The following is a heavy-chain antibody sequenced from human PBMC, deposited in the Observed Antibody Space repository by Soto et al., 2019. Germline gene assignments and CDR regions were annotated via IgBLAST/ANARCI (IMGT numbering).Heavy chain of an antibody. D-gene: IGHD1-26*01. Sequence: GGSLRLSCAASGFTFRNYPMNWVRQAPDKGLQWVAVISHDGSNRDYADSVRGRFTTSRDNSKNTLYLQMNSLRPEDTAVYYCAQLLGGSYAFEIWGQGTMVTVSS. CDR3: AQLLGGSYAFEI. CDR2: ISHDGSNR. CDR1: GFTFRNYP. V-gene: IGHV3-30-3*01. J-gene: IGHJ3*02.